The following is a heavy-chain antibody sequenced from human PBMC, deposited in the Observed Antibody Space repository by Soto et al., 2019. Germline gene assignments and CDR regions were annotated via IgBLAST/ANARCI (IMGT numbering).Heavy chain of an antibody. CDR1: GGFFSYYY. V-gene: IGHV4-34*02. J-gene: IGHJ4*02. Sequence: QVQLQQWGPGLLKPSETLSLTCSVNGGFFSYYYCSWIRQSPGQGLVWSGEINHSGTINFNPSLRSRVALSMVPSENQFSLTLRSVTAADTAIYYSARSFRGASLDWVKRAPVIFSS. D-gene: IGHD3-10*01. CDR3: ARSFRGASLD. CDR2: INHSGTI.